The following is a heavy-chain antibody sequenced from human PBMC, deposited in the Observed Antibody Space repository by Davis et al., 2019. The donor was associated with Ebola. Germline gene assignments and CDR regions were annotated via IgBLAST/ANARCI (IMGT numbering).Heavy chain of an antibody. CDR1: GGSISSYY. D-gene: IGHD3-10*01. CDR2: IYYSGST. V-gene: IGHV4-59*01. Sequence: SETLSLTCTVSGGSISSYYWSWIRQPPGKGLEWIGYIYYSGSTNYNPSLKSRVTISVDTSKNQFSLKLSSVTAADTAVYYCAREVYGSGSPDYWGQGTLVTVSS. J-gene: IGHJ4*02. CDR3: AREVYGSGSPDY.